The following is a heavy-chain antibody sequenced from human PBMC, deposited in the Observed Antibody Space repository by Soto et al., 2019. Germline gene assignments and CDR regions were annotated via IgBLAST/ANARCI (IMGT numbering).Heavy chain of an antibody. D-gene: IGHD5-12*01. CDR2: INAGNGNT. V-gene: IGHV1-3*01. J-gene: IGHJ4*02. Sequence: QVQLVQSGAEVKKPGASVKVSCKASGYTFTSYAMHWVRQAPGQRLEWMGWINAGNGNTKYSQKFQGRVTITRDTSASTAYMELSSLRSEDTAVYYCARDGASKYSGYDPVYWGQGTLVTVSS. CDR1: GYTFTSYA. CDR3: ARDGASKYSGYDPVY.